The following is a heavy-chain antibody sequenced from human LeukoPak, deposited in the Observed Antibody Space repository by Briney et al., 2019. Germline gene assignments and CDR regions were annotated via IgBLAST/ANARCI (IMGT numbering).Heavy chain of an antibody. CDR2: IYYSGST. J-gene: IGHJ2*01. D-gene: IGHD6-25*01. V-gene: IGHV4-61*01. Sequence: SETLSLTCIVSGYSISSSYYWSWIRQPPGKGLEWIGYIYYSGSTNYNPSLKSRVTISVDTSKNQFSLKLSSVTAADTAVYYCARAADYWYFDLWGRGTLVTVSS. CDR3: ARAADYWYFDL. CDR1: GYSISSSYY.